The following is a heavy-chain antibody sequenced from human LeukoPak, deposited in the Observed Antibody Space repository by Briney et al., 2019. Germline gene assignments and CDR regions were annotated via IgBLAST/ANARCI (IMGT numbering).Heavy chain of an antibody. V-gene: IGHV1-8*01. CDR2: MNPNSGNT. D-gene: IGHD3-22*01. CDR3: ARGLSMIVPRDDY. Sequence: GASVKVSCKASGYTFTSYDINWVRQATGQGLEWMGWMNPNSGNTGCAQKFQGRVTMTRNNSISTAYMELSSLRSEDTAVYYCARGLSMIVPRDDYWGQGTLVTVSS. CDR1: GYTFTSYD. J-gene: IGHJ4*02.